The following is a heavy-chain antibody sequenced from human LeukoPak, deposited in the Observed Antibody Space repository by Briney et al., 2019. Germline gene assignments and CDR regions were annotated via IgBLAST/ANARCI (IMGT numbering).Heavy chain of an antibody. CDR1: GYTFSNYG. Sequence: ASGNVSCKASGYTFSNYGISWVRQAPGLGLEWMGWTSYNGNTNYAQKFQDRVTMTTDTSTTTAYMELRSLESDDTAVYYCARHSGSGWQALGYWGQGTLVTVSS. CDR2: TSYNGNT. J-gene: IGHJ4*02. D-gene: IGHD6-19*01. CDR3: ARHSGSGWQALGY. V-gene: IGHV1-18*01.